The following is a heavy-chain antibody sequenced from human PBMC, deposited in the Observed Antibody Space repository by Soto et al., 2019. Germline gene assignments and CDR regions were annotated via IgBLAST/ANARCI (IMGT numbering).Heavy chain of an antibody. CDR1: GGSMSSYY. Sequence: SETMSLTCAVSGGSMSSYYLSWIPQPPGKGLELLRYLDYSGSTNYNPSLQSRVTISVDTSENQFSRQLSSVSTSNTAVYYCARDRGGANYYYYGMDVWGQGTTVTVSS. CDR2: LDYSGST. D-gene: IGHD3-10*01. J-gene: IGHJ6*02. CDR3: ARDRGGANYYYYGMDV. V-gene: IGHV4-59*01.